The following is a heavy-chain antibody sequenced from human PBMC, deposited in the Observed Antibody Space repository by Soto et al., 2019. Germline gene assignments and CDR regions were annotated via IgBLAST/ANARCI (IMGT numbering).Heavy chain of an antibody. D-gene: IGHD4-4*01. CDR2: ITGSGGNT. Sequence: EVQLLESGGALVQPGGSLRLSCAASGFAFSAYAMSWVRQAPGKGLQWVSTITGSGGNTYYADSVMGRFTISRDNSKNTLHLQMSGLRAEDTAVFYCARKWGDDYIYFDLWGRGTLVTVSS. CDR3: ARKWGDDYIYFDL. J-gene: IGHJ2*01. CDR1: GFAFSAYA. V-gene: IGHV3-23*01.